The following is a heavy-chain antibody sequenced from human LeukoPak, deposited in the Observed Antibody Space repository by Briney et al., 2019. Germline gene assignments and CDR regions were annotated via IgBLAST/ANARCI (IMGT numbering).Heavy chain of an antibody. V-gene: IGHV3-48*01. D-gene: IGHD2-8*01. J-gene: IGHJ4*02. CDR3: ATSNGGLDY. CDR2: ITGNSATI. CDR1: GFAFSPYS. Sequence: PGGSLRLSCTASGFAFSPYSMNWGRQASGKGLAWLSYITGNSATINYVDSVKGRFTVSRDNAKNYLFLQMNSLRVEDTAVYYCATSNGGLDYWGQGTLVTVSS.